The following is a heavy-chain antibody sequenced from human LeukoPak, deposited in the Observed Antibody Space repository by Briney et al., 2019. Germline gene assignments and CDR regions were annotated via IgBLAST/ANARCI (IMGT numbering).Heavy chain of an antibody. J-gene: IGHJ6*03. Sequence: ASVKVSCKASGYTFTGYYMHWVRQAPGQGLEWMGWINPNSGGTNYAQKFQGRVTMTRDTSISTAYMELSRLRSDDTAVYYCARDWYSSSSLQYYYYYMDVWGKGTTVTVSS. D-gene: IGHD6-6*01. V-gene: IGHV1-2*02. CDR1: GYTFTGYY. CDR2: INPNSGGT. CDR3: ARDWYSSSSLQYYYYYMDV.